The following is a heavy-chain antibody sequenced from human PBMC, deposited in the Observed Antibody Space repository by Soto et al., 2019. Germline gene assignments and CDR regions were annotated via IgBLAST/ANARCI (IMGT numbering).Heavy chain of an antibody. CDR1: GGSISEKY. CDR3: VASLAASGLNWLDP. V-gene: IGHV4-4*07. CDR2: IFANGHT. Sequence: SETLSLTCIVSGGSISEKYWNWVRQPPGKGLEWIGLIFANGHTDYNPSLKSRVTMSVDASKNQFSLRLTSMTAADTAVYYCVASLAASGLNWLDPWGRGTLVTFSS. D-gene: IGHD6-13*01. J-gene: IGHJ5*02.